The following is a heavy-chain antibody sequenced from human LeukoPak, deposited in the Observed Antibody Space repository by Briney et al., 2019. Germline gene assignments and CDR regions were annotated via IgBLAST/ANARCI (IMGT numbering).Heavy chain of an antibody. CDR3: ARDLAVLRFLEWLGGAFDI. J-gene: IGHJ3*02. CDR2: ISSSSSYI. CDR1: EYTFSTYS. D-gene: IGHD3-3*01. V-gene: IGHV3-21*01. Sequence: GGSLRLSCAASEYTFSTYSMNWVRQAPGKGLEWVSSISSSSSYIYYADSVKGRFTISRDNAKNSLYLQMNSLRAEDTAVYYCARDLAVLRFLEWLGGAFDIWGQGTMVTVSS.